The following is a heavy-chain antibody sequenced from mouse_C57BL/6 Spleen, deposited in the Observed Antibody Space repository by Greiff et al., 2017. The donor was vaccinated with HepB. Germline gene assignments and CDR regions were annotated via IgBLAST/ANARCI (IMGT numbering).Heavy chain of an antibody. CDR2: IYPGSGST. CDR3: AHYGSSYPDCYLDV. J-gene: IGHJ1*03. D-gene: IGHD1-1*01. V-gene: IGHV1-55*01. Sequence: QVQLQQPGAELVKPGASVKMSCKASGYTFTSYWITWVKQRPGQGLEWIGDIYPGSGSTNYNEKFKSKATLTVDTSSSTAYMQLSSLTSEDSAVYYCAHYGSSYPDCYLDVWGTGTTVTVSS. CDR1: GYTFTSYW.